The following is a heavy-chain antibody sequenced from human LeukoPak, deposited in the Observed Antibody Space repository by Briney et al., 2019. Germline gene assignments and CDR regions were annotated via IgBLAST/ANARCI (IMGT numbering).Heavy chain of an antibody. CDR3: ASGIYASGSFSRADY. J-gene: IGHJ4*02. Sequence: GGSLRLSCAASGFTFSSYSMNWVRQAPGKGLEWVSDISSGSSTIYYADSVKGRFTISRDDAKNTLYLQMNSLRAEDTAVYYCASGIYASGSFSRADYWGQGALVTVSS. D-gene: IGHD3-10*01. CDR2: ISSGSSTI. V-gene: IGHV3-48*04. CDR1: GFTFSSYS.